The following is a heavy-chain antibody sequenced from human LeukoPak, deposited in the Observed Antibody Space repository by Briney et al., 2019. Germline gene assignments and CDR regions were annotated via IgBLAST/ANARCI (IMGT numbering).Heavy chain of an antibody. J-gene: IGHJ3*02. CDR2: ISSSSSTI. CDR1: GFTFSSYS. V-gene: IGHV3-48*02. CDR3: ARGSTMVRGYAFDI. Sequence: GGSLRLSCAASGFTFSSYSMHWVPQAPGEGLGWVSYISSSSSTIYYADSVKGRFTISRDNAKNSLYLQMNSLRDQDTAVYYCARGSTMVRGYAFDIWGQGTMVTVSS. D-gene: IGHD3-10*01.